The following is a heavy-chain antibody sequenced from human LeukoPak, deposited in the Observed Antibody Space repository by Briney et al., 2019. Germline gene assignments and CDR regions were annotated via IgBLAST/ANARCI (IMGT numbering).Heavy chain of an antibody. CDR1: GFTFSSYA. CDR2: ISGSGGST. CDR3: ASSVPLEWLAHWDY. Sequence: PGGSLRLSCAASGFTFSSYAMSWVRQAPGKGLEWVSAISGSGGSTYYADSVKGRFTISRDNSKNTLYLQMNSLRAEDTAVYYCASSVPLEWLAHWDYWGQGTLVTVPS. V-gene: IGHV3-23*01. D-gene: IGHD3-3*01. J-gene: IGHJ4*02.